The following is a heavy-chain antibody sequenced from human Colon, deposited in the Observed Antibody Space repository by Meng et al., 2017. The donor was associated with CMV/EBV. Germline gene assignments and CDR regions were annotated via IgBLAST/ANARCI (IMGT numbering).Heavy chain of an antibody. D-gene: IGHD3-3*01. CDR3: ARPQNSRFLEWLRCDY. V-gene: IGHV3-30*04. CDR2: VSYDGNNK. J-gene: IGHJ4*02. CDR1: VTFSSYA. Sequence: VTFSSYAMHWVRQAPGKGLEWVAVVSYDGNNKYYADSVKGRFTISRDNSKNTLYLQMNSLRTEDTAVYYCARPQNSRFLEWLRCDYWGQGTLVTVSS.